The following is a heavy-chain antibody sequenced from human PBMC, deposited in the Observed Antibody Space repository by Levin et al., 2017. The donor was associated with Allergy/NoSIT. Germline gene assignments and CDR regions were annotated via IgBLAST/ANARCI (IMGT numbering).Heavy chain of an antibody. CDR1: GYAFTGYY. CDR3: ASSSPPQH. CDR2: INPISGGT. V-gene: IGHV1-2*02. D-gene: IGHD6-13*01. J-gene: IGHJ4*02. Sequence: GASVKVSCKTSGYAFTGYYMHWVRQAPGQGLEWMGWINPISGGTNYAQRFQGRVTMTGDTSISTAYMELTSLRYDDTAVYYCASSSPPQHWGQGTLVTVSS.